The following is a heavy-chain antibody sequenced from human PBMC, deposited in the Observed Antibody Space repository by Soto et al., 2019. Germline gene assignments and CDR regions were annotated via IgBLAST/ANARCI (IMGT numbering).Heavy chain of an antibody. D-gene: IGHD1-26*01. CDR1: GFTFSDHF. Sequence: PGGSLRLSCVVSGFTFSDHFMGWVRQAPGKGLEWVGRSRNKANGYSTEYAASVKGRFTISRDESKNSLYLQMNSLKTEDTAVDYCLRDGLYSGIHLSDYWGQGTLVTVSS. CDR2: SRNKANGYST. J-gene: IGHJ4*02. V-gene: IGHV3-72*01. CDR3: LRDGLYSGIHLSDY.